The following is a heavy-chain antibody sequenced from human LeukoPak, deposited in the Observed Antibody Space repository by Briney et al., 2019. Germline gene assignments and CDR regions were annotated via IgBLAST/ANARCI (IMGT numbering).Heavy chain of an antibody. CDR2: IKHDGSEK. CDR1: GFIFTNYF. D-gene: IGHD3-3*01. J-gene: IGHJ4*02. CDR3: ATDRGWRTSGYYLYYFEY. V-gene: IGHV3-7*01. Sequence: GGSLRLSCAVSGFIFTNYFMSWVRQAPGKGLEWVASIKHDGSEKYYVDSVRGRFTISRDNTMNSLYLQMSSLRAEDTAVYYCATDRGWRTSGYYLYYFEYWGQGTLVTYSS.